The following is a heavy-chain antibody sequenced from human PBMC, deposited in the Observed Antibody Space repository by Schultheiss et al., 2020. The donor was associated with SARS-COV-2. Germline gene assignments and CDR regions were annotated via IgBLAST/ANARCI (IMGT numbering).Heavy chain of an antibody. D-gene: IGHD5-12*01. J-gene: IGHJ6*02. CDR2: IYYSGST. V-gene: IGHV4-59*01. CDR3: ARGWATSGGYYYYYGMDV. Sequence: SETLSLTCTVSGGSISSYYWSWIRQPPGKGLEWIGYIYYSGSTNYNPSLKSRVTISVDTSKNQFSLKLSSVTAADTAVYYCARGWATSGGYYYYYGMDVWGQGTTVTVSS. CDR1: GGSISSYY.